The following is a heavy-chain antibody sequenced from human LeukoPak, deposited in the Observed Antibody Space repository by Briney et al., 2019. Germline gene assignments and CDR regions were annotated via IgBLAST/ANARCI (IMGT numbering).Heavy chain of an antibody. J-gene: IGHJ4*02. D-gene: IGHD5-24*01. CDR3: ARDGDGYNLD. CDR2: INSNNGDT. V-gene: IGHV1-2*02. Sequence: ASVKVSCKASGYTFTDYNLHWVRQAPGQGLEWVGGINSNNGDTHYAQNFQGRVTMTRDTSISTAYMELSRLGSDDTAVYYCARDGDGYNLDWGQGTLVTVSS. CDR1: GYTFTDYN.